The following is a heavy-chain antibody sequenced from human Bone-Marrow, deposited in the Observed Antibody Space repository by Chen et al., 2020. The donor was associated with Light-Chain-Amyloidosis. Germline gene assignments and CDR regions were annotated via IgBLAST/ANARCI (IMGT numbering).Heavy chain of an antibody. CDR1: GDSINSRNHC. J-gene: IGHJ5*02. V-gene: IGHV4-39*07. CDR3: ARDVTRDYGEGYRGWFDP. CDR2: VYYTETT. D-gene: IGHD4-17*01. Sequence: QLQLQESGPGQVKALETLALTCIVSGDSINSRNHCWGWIRQPPGKGMEWIGRVYYTETTYYNPFVKSRVTMSIAMSKNQFTLQLTSVTAADTTFDYCARDVTRDYGEGYRGWFDPWGQGTQVIVST.